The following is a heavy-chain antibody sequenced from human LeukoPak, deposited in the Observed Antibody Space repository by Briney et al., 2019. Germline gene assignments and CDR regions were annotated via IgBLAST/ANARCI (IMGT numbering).Heavy chain of an antibody. J-gene: IGHJ4*02. Sequence: PGGCLRLSCAASGFTFSSYWMSWVRQAPGKGLEWVANIKQDGSEKYYVDSVKGRFTISRDNAKNSLYLQMNSLRAEDTAVYYCARVFWSGSYYFDYWGQGTLVTVSS. CDR3: ARVFWSGSYYFDY. CDR2: IKQDGSEK. V-gene: IGHV3-7*01. CDR1: GFTFSSYW. D-gene: IGHD3-3*01.